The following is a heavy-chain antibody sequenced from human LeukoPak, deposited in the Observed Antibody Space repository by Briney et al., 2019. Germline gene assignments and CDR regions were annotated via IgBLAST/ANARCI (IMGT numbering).Heavy chain of an antibody. Sequence: ASVKVSCKASGYTFTSYGISWVRQAPGQGLEWMGWISAYNGNTNYAQKFQGRVTMTRDTSISTAYMELSRLRSDDTAVYYCARISGSYKGNTFDYWGQGTLVTVSS. J-gene: IGHJ4*02. CDR3: ARISGSYKGNTFDY. CDR1: GYTFTSYG. CDR2: ISAYNGNT. V-gene: IGHV1-18*01. D-gene: IGHD1-26*01.